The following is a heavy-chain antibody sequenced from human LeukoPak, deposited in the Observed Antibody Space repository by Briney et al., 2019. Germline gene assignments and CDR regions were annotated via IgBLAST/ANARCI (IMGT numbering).Heavy chain of an antibody. CDR1: GLTVTNAW. Sequence: PGGSLRLSCSASGLTVTNAWMNWVRQAPGEGLDWVGRIASKTDGGATDYAAPVKGRFTISRDDSKNTLNLQMNSLKTEDTAVYYCTTGIRGDWGQGTLVTVSS. V-gene: IGHV3-15*07. J-gene: IGHJ4*02. D-gene: IGHD3-10*01. CDR2: IASKTDGGAT. CDR3: TTGIRGD.